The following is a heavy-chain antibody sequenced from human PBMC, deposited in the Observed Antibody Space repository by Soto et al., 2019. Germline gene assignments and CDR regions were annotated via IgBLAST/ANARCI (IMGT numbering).Heavy chain of an antibody. V-gene: IGHV4-31*03. CDR2: FYYSANA. CDR1: GASIRSGGFY. Sequence: QVQLQESGPGLVKPPQTLSLTCTVSGASIRSGGFYWSWIRQHPEKGLEWIGYFYYSANAYYNPSLRSRLTRSGDASKNQFSLNLSSVTAADTAVYFCARAMGAVNYFDYWGQGILVTVSS. CDR3: ARAMGAVNYFDY. J-gene: IGHJ4*02. D-gene: IGHD3-10*01.